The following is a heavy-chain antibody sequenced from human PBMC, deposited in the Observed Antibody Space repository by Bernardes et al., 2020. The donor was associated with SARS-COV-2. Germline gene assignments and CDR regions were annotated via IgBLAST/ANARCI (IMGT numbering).Heavy chain of an antibody. Sequence: SVKVSCKASGGTFSSYAISWVRQAPGQGLEWMGGIIPIFGTANYAQKFQGRVTITADESTSTAYMELSSLRSEDTAVYYCARDGFLVTGVRAFDIWGQGTMVTVSS. J-gene: IGHJ3*02. V-gene: IGHV1-69*13. CDR3: ARDGFLVTGVRAFDI. CDR2: IIPIFGTA. D-gene: IGHD2-21*02. CDR1: GGTFSSYA.